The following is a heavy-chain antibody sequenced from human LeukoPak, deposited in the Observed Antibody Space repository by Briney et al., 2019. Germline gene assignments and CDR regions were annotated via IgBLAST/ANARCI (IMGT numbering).Heavy chain of an antibody. J-gene: IGHJ4*02. V-gene: IGHV3-7*01. Sequence: GGSLRLSCAASGFTFSTYWMTWVRQAPGKGLEWVADITQDGSEKYYVDSVKGRFTIPRDNAKNSLYLQMNSLKVEDTAVYYCARVYSRALYNWGQGTLVTVSS. CDR3: ARVYSRALYN. CDR1: GFTFSTYW. CDR2: ITQDGSEK. D-gene: IGHD2-15*01.